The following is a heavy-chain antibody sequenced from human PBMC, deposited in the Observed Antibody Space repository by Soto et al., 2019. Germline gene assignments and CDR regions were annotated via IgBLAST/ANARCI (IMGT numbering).Heavy chain of an antibody. V-gene: IGHV3-23*01. J-gene: IGHJ3*02. Sequence: GSLRLSCAASGFTFSSYAMSWVRQAPGKGLEWVSAISGSGGSTNYADSVKGRFTISRDNSKNTLYLQMNSLRAEDTAVYYCAKEGRKYSTGWYIWDYDVFDIWGQGTMVTVSS. CDR3: AKEGRKYSTGWYIWDYDVFDI. CDR1: GFTFSSYA. CDR2: ISGSGGST. D-gene: IGHD2-8*02.